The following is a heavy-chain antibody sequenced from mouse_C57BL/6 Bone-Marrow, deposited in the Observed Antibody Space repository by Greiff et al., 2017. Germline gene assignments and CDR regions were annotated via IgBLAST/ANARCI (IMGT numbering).Heavy chain of an antibody. CDR3: ARGSSGPSPAY. CDR2: IDPEDGEP. CDR1: GFNIKDYY. D-gene: IGHD3-2*02. Sequence: VQLQQSGAELVKPGASVKLSCTASGFNIKDYYMHWVKQRTEQGLEWIGRIDPEDGEPKYAPKFQGKATITADTSSNTAYLQLSSLTSEDTAVDYCARGSSGPSPAYWGQGTLVTVSA. V-gene: IGHV14-2*01. J-gene: IGHJ3*01.